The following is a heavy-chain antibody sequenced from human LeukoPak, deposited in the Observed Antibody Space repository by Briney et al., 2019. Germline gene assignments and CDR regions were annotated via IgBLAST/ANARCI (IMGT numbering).Heavy chain of an antibody. CDR3: AKVLGY. CDR1: GFTFSYYS. Sequence: GGSLRLSCAASGFTFSYYSMNWVRQAPGRGLEWGSCISRSSSLIVYSDSVRCRFTISRDNAKNLLYLHMNSLRVEDTAVYYCAKVLGYWGQGPLVTVSS. CDR2: ISRSSSLI. J-gene: IGHJ1*01. V-gene: IGHV3-21*01. D-gene: IGHD7-27*01.